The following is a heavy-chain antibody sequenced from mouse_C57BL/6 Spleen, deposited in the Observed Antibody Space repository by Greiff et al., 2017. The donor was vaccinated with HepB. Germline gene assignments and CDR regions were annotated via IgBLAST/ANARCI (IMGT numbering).Heavy chain of an antibody. J-gene: IGHJ2*01. CDR1: GYAFSSYW. CDR2: IYPGDGDT. V-gene: IGHV1-80*01. CDR3: ASSYYYGSSYHYYFDY. Sequence: QVQLQQSGAELVKPGASVKISCKASGYAFSSYWMNWVKQRPGKGLEWIGQIYPGDGDTNYNGTFKGKATLTADKSSSTAYMQLSSLTSEDSAVYFCASSYYYGSSYHYYFDYWGQGTTLTVSS. D-gene: IGHD1-1*01.